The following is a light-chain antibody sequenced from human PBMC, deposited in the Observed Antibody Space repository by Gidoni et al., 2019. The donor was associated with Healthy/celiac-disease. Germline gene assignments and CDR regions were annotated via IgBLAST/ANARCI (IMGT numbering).Light chain of an antibody. CDR2: GAS. V-gene: IGKV3-20*01. Sequence: EIVSTPSPGTLSLSPGERATLSCRASQSVSSSYLAWYQQKPGQAPRLLIYGASSRATGIPDRFSGSGSGTDLTLTISRLEPEDFAVYYWQQYGSSPWTFGQGTKVEIK. J-gene: IGKJ1*01. CDR1: QSVSSSY. CDR3: QQYGSSPWT.